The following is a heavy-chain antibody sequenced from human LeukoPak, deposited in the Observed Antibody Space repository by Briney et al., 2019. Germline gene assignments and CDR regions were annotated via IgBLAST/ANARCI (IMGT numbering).Heavy chain of an antibody. V-gene: IGHV3-21*01. CDR2: INSSSSYI. CDR3: AILRPATPSIP. CDR1: GFTFSSYS. Sequence: PGGSLRLSCAASGFTFSSYSMNWVRQAPGKGLEWISSINSSSSYIYYADSVKGRFTISRDNAKNSLYLQMNSLRAEDTAVYYCAILRPATPSIPWGQGTLVTVSS. J-gene: IGHJ5*02. D-gene: IGHD3-16*01.